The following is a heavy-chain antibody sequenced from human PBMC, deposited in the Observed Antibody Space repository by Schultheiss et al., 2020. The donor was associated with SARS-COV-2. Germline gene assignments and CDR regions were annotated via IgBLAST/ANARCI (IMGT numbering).Heavy chain of an antibody. Sequence: GESLKISCAASGFTFSSYAMSWVRQAPGKGLEWVSAISGSGGSTYYADSVKGRFTISRDNSKNTLYLQMNSLRAEDTAVYYCARVTSGNSAWFAGWFDPWGQGTLVTVSS. J-gene: IGHJ5*02. V-gene: IGHV3-23*01. CDR3: ARVTSGNSAWFAGWFDP. CDR2: ISGSGGST. CDR1: GFTFSSYA. D-gene: IGHD5-12*01.